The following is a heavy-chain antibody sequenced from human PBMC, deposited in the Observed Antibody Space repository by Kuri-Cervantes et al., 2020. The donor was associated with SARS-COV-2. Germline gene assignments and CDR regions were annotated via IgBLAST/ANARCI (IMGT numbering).Heavy chain of an antibody. J-gene: IGHJ6*02. V-gene: IGHV1-2*02. CDR1: GYTFTGYY. D-gene: IGHD3-9*01. Sequence: ASVKVSCKASGYTFTGYYMHWVRQAPGQGLEWMGWINPNSGGTNYAQKFQGRVTMTRDTSISTAYMELSRLRSEDTAVCYCATDRRYFDWQKYYYYYGMDVWGQGTTVTVSS. CDR2: INPNSGGT. CDR3: ATDRRYFDWQKYYYYYGMDV.